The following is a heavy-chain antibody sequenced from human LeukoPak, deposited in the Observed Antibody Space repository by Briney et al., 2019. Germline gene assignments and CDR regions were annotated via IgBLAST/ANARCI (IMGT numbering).Heavy chain of an antibody. Sequence: SETLSLTCAVYGGSFSGYYWSWIRQPPRKGLELVGDINHSGSTNYNPSLNSRVTISVDTSKNQFSLKFSSVTAADPAVYYCARGLSPRINMVRGVRPPFRGVFDYWGQGTLVTVSS. CDR2: INHSGST. D-gene: IGHD3-10*01. V-gene: IGHV4-34*01. J-gene: IGHJ4*02. CDR3: ARGLSPRINMVRGVRPPFRGVFDY. CDR1: GGSFSGYY.